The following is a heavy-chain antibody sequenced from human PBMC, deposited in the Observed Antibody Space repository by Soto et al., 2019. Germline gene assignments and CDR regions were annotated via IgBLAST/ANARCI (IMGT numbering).Heavy chain of an antibody. CDR1: GISFSGYA. CDR2: ISGTGDRT. Sequence: EVQLSESGGGWVQPGGSLRLSCVASGISFSGYAMTWVRQAPGKGLECVSAISGTGDRTFYTESVQGRFTISRDNSQKTLHLEMNSLRVEDTAIYYCARSDTGGRYGIGWYLSPWGQGALVTVSS. J-gene: IGHJ5*02. D-gene: IGHD6-19*01. V-gene: IGHV3-23*01. CDR3: ARSDTGGRYGIGWYLSP.